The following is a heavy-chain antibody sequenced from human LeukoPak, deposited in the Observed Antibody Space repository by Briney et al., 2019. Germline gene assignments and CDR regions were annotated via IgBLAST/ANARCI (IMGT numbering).Heavy chain of an antibody. CDR1: GFTFSSYW. CDR2: INSDGSST. J-gene: IGHJ6*03. CDR3: ARDRWSTDYMDV. Sequence: GGSLRLSCAASGFTFSSYWMSWVRQAPGQGLVWVSRINSDGSSTYYADSVKGRFTISRDNAKNTLYLQMNSLRAEDTAVYYCARDRWSTDYMDVWGKGTTVTISS. V-gene: IGHV3-74*01. D-gene: IGHD3-16*02.